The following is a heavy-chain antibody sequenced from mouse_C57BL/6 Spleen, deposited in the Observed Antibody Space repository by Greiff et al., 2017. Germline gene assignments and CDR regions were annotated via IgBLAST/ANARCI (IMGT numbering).Heavy chain of an antibody. D-gene: IGHD3-1*01. Sequence: VQLQQPGAELVKPGASVKMSCKASGYTFTSYWITWVKQRPGQGLEWIGEIYPGSGSTNYNEKFKSKATLTVDTSSSTAYMQRSSLTSEDVAVYDSARGPRALDYWGQGTSVTVSA. CDR3: ARGPRALDY. CDR1: GYTFTSYW. CDR2: IYPGSGST. V-gene: IGHV1-55*01. J-gene: IGHJ4*01.